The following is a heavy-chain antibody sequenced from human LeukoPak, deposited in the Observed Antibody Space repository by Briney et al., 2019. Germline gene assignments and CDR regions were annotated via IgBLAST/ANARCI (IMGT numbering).Heavy chain of an antibody. D-gene: IGHD4-23*01. CDR2: IYYSGST. CDR1: GGSISSYY. Sequence: SETLSLTCTVSGGSISSYYWSWIRQPPGKGLEWIGYIYYSGSTNYNPSLKSRVTISVDTSKNQFSLKLSSVTAADTAVYYCARSGSGIYGGNSRFIWFDPWGQGTLVTVSS. V-gene: IGHV4-59*08. J-gene: IGHJ5*02. CDR3: ARSGSGIYGGNSRFIWFDP.